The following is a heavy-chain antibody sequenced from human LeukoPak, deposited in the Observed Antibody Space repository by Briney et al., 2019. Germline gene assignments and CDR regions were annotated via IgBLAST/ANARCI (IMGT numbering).Heavy chain of an antibody. D-gene: IGHD3-10*01. CDR1: GDSITSHNW. V-gene: IGHV4-4*01. J-gene: IGHJ4*02. CDR2: IYHSGTT. Sequence: XXSGDSITSHNWWSWVRPAPGKGLEWIGEIYHSGTTNYSPSLKSRVTISVDKSKNQLSLRLTSVTAADTAVYFCASCLFDYYYFDQWGQGTLVTVSS. CDR3: ASCLFDYYYFDQ.